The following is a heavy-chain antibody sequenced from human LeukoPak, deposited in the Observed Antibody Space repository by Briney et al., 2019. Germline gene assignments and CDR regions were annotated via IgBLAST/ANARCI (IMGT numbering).Heavy chain of an antibody. D-gene: IGHD1-26*01. J-gene: IGHJ4*02. CDR2: IWYDGSNK. CDR3: ARDAYSGSSGDFDY. Sequence: GGSLRLSCAASGFTFSSYGMHWVRQAPGKGLEWVAVIWYDGSNKYYADSVKGRFTISRDNSKNTLYLQMNSLRAEDTAVHYCARDAYSGSSGDFDYWGQGTLVTVSS. CDR1: GFTFSSYG. V-gene: IGHV3-33*01.